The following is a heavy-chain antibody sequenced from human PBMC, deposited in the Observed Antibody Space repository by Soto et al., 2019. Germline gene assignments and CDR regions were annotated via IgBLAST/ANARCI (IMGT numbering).Heavy chain of an antibody. J-gene: IGHJ4*02. D-gene: IGHD3-22*01. V-gene: IGHV4-34*01. CDR1: GGSFSGYY. CDR3: ARSYYDSSGYDPSFFDY. Sequence: QVQLQQWGAGLLKPSETLSLTCAVYGGSFSGYYWSWIRQPPGKGLEWIGEINHSGSTNYNPSLKSRVTISVDTAKNQFSLKLSSVTAADTAVYYCARSYYDSSGYDPSFFDYWGQGTLVTVSS. CDR2: INHSGST.